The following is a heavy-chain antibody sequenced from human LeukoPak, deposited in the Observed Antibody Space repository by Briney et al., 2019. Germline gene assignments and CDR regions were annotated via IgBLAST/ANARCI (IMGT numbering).Heavy chain of an antibody. J-gene: IGHJ5*02. V-gene: IGHV4-39*01. D-gene: IGHD1-7*01. CDR2: IYYSGST. CDR3: ARHPSRGLITGTTHWFDP. CDR1: GGSISSSSYY. Sequence: PSETLSLTCTVSGGSISSSSYYWGWIRQPPGKGLEWIGSIYYSGSTYYNPSLKSRVTISVDTSKNQFSLKLSSMTAADTAVYYCARHPSRGLITGTTHWFDPWGQGTLVTVSS.